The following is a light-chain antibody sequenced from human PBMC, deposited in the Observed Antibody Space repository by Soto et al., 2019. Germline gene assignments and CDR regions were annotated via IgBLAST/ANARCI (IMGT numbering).Light chain of an antibody. Sequence: QSVLTQPASVSGSPGQSIAISCTGISSDVDDYNYVSWYQHHPGKAPKLIIYEVNNRPSGVSDRFSGSKSGTTASLTISGLQAEDEADYYCTSYTRTSTTGLFGRGTKLTVL. V-gene: IGLV2-14*01. CDR1: SSDVDDYNY. J-gene: IGLJ3*02. CDR2: EVN. CDR3: TSYTRTSTTGL.